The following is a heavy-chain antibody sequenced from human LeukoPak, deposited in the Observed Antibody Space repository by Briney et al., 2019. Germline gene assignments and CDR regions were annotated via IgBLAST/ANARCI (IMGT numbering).Heavy chain of an antibody. V-gene: IGHV4-34*01. CDR2: INHSGST. CDR1: GGSSSGYY. D-gene: IGHD3-9*01. Sequence: SETLSLTCAVYGGSSSGYYWSWIRQPPGKGLEWIGEINHSGSTNYNPSLKSRVTISVDTSKNQFSLKLSSVTAADTAVYYCARVRILTGYSKQEYFQHWGQGTLVTVSS. J-gene: IGHJ1*01. CDR3: ARVRILTGYSKQEYFQH.